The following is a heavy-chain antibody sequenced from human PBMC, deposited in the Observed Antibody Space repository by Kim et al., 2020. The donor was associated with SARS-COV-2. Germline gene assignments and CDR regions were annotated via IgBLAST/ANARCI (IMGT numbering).Heavy chain of an antibody. Sequence: GESLKISCKGSGYSVTSYWIGWVRQMPGKGLEWMGIIYPGDSDTRYSPSFQGQVTISADKSISTAYLQWSSLKASDTAMYYCARHRAYYDFWSGYYNGAFNIWGQGTFVTVSS. CDR3: ARHRAYYDFWSGYYNGAFNI. CDR1: GYSVTSYW. CDR2: IYPGDSDT. J-gene: IGHJ3*02. D-gene: IGHD3-3*01. V-gene: IGHV5-51*01.